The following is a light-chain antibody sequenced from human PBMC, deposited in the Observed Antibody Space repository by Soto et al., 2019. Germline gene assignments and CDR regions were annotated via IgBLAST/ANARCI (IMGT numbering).Light chain of an antibody. CDR1: QSVSSY. J-gene: IGKJ1*01. V-gene: IGKV3-11*01. CDR2: ESS. CDR3: QQRGNWPQT. Sequence: EIVLTQSPATLSLSPGERGTLSCRASQSVSSYLAWYQQKPGQAPRLLIYESSNRATGIAARFSGSGSGTDFTLTISSLEPEDFAVYYCQQRGNWPQTFGQGTKVDIK.